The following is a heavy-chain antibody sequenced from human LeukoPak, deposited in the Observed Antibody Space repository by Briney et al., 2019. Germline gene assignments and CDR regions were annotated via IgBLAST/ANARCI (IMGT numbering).Heavy chain of an antibody. CDR2: ISSSGSTI. D-gene: IGHD6-13*01. CDR1: GFTFSDYY. Sequence: GGSLRLSCAASGFTFSDYYMSWLRQAPGKGLEWVSYISSSGSTIYYADSVKGRFTISRDNAKNSLYLQMNSLRAEDTAVYYCARDGSGYSSSWYYFDYWGQGTLVTVSS. J-gene: IGHJ4*02. V-gene: IGHV3-11*01. CDR3: ARDGSGYSSSWYYFDY.